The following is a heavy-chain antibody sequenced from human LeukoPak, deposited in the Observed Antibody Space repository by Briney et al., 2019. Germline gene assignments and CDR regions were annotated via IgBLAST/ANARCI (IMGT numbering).Heavy chain of an antibody. Sequence: GGSLRLSCAASGFTFSSYSMNWVRQAPGKGLEWVSAISGSGGSTYYADSVKGRFTISRDNSKNTLYLQMNSLRAEATAVYYCASTSPGSDWRGSFDYWGQGTLVTVSS. CDR3: ASTSPGSDWRGSFDY. CDR2: ISGSGGST. J-gene: IGHJ4*02. V-gene: IGHV3-23*01. D-gene: IGHD1-26*01. CDR1: GFTFSSYS.